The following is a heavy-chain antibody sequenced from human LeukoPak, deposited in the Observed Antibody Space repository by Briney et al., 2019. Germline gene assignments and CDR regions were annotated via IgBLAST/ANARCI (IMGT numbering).Heavy chain of an antibody. CDR2: IYYSGRT. J-gene: IGHJ5*02. D-gene: IGHD6-19*01. Sequence: PSETLSLTCTVAGGSISSSSYYWGWIRQPPGKGREWIGSIYYSGRTYYNPSLKSRVTISVDTSKNQFSLKLSSVTAAGTAVYYCARERDAVAWFDPWGQGTLVTVSS. V-gene: IGHV4-39*07. CDR3: ARERDAVAWFDP. CDR1: GGSISSSSYY.